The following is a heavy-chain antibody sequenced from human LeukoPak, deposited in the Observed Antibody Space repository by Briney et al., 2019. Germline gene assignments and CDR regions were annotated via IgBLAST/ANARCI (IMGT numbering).Heavy chain of an antibody. CDR3: ASLAPGYQQVRHYYYYYMDV. Sequence: SETLSLTCAVYGGSFSGYYWSWIRQPPGKGLEWIGEINHSGSTNYNPSLKSRVTISVDTSKNQFSLKLSSVTAADTAVYYCASLAPGYQQVRHYYYYYMDVWGKGTTVTVSS. D-gene: IGHD2-2*01. V-gene: IGHV4-34*01. CDR1: GGSFSGYY. CDR2: INHSGST. J-gene: IGHJ6*03.